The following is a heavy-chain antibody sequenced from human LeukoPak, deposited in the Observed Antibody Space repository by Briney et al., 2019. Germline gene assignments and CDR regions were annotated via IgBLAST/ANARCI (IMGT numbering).Heavy chain of an antibody. Sequence: SGGSLRLSCAASGFSFSTYAMTWVRQAPGKGLEWVSTISGSGVSTYYADSVKGRFSISRDNSKNTLYVQMNSLRAEDTAVYYCAKGVGVYTNWFDPWGQGTLVTVSS. V-gene: IGHV3-23*01. CDR3: AKGVGVYTNWFDP. CDR2: ISGSGVST. J-gene: IGHJ5*02. D-gene: IGHD3-10*01. CDR1: GFSFSTYA.